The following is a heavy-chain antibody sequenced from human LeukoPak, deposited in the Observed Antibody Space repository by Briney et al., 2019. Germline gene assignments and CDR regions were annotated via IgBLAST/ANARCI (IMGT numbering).Heavy chain of an antibody. CDR3: ALGYDYDHPDEFDV. J-gene: IGHJ3*01. V-gene: IGHV3-30-3*01. Sequence: PGGSLRLSCAASGFTFSSYAMRWVRQAPGKGLEWVAVKSYDGSNKYYADSVKGRFTISRDTSKNTLYLHMNSLRAEDTAVYYCALGYDYDHPDEFDVWGQGTMVTVSS. CDR2: KSYDGSNK. CDR1: GFTFSSYA. D-gene: IGHD4-17*01.